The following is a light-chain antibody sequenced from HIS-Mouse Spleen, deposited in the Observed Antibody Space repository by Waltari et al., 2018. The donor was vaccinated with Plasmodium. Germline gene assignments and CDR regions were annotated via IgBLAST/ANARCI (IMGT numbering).Light chain of an antibody. J-gene: IGKJ3*01. V-gene: IGKV1-33*01. CDR3: QQYDNLPPLFT. CDR2: DAS. Sequence: DIQMTQSPSSLSASVGDRVTITCQANQDLSNYLNWYQQKPGKAPKLLIYDASNLETGVPSRFSGSGSGKDFTFTISSLQPEDIATYYCQQYDNLPPLFTFGPGTKVDIK. CDR1: QDLSNY.